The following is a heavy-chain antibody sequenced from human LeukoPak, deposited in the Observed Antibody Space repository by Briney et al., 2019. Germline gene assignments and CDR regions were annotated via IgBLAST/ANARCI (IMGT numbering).Heavy chain of an antibody. CDR2: INSAGST. Sequence: GGSLRLSCAASGFTFSSYAMSWVRQAPGKGLEWVSAINSAGSTYYGDSVRGRFTISRDNSKNVLHLQMNSLRAEDTALYYCAKGLVTTYWYFDLWGRGTLVTVSS. V-gene: IGHV3-23*01. D-gene: IGHD3-9*01. J-gene: IGHJ2*01. CDR1: GFTFSSYA. CDR3: AKGLVTTYWYFDL.